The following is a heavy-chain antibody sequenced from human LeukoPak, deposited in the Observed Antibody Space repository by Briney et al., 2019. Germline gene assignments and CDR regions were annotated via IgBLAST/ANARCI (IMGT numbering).Heavy chain of an antibody. CDR1: GYTFTSYG. J-gene: IGHJ5*02. Sequence: GASVKVSCKAPGYTFTSYGISWVRQAPGQGLEWMGWISAYNGNTNYAQKLQGRVTMTTDTSTSTAYMELRSLRSDDTAVYYCATGPREYDYVWGSYRANWFAPWGQGTLVTVSS. D-gene: IGHD3-16*02. CDR3: ATGPREYDYVWGSYRANWFAP. V-gene: IGHV1-18*01. CDR2: ISAYNGNT.